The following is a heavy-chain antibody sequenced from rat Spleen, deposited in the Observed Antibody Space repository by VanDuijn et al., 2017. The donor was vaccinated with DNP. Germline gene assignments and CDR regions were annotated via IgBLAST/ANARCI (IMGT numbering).Heavy chain of an antibody. V-gene: IGHV2-16*01. CDR2: MWSGGIA. Sequence: QVQLKESGPGLVQPSQTLSLTCSVSGFFLTSYGVSWLRQPPGKGLEWIGAMWSGGIADYNSALRSRLSISRDTSRSQVLLELNSLQTEDTAMYFCARRNGGLDFWGQGVMVTVSS. CDR1: GFFLTSYG. D-gene: IGHD1-11*01. CDR3: ARRNGGLDF. J-gene: IGHJ2*01.